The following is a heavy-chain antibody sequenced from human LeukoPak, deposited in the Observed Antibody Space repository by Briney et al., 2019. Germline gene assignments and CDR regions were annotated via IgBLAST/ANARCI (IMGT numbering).Heavy chain of an antibody. V-gene: IGHV3-48*03. CDR1: GFSFSDYE. Sequence: GGSLRLSCEASGFSFSDYEMNWVRQAPGQGLEWVSYISSSGATIYYADSVRGRITVSRDNAKNSLYLQMDSLRAEDTAIYYCAREGSNWYGIDYWGQGTLVTVSP. CDR3: AREGSNWYGIDY. CDR2: ISSSGATI. J-gene: IGHJ4*02. D-gene: IGHD6-13*01.